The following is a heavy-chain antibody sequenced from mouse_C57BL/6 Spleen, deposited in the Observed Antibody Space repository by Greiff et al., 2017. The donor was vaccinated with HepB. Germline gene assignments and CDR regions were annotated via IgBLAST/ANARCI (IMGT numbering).Heavy chain of an antibody. CDR1: GFSFNTYA. D-gene: IGHD2-1*01. V-gene: IGHV10-1*01. Sequence: EVKLVESGGGLVQPKGSLKLSCAASGFSFNTYAMNWVRQAPGKGLEWVARIRSKSNNYATYYADSVKDRFTISRDDSESMLYLQMNNLKTEDTAMYYCVRSTMATFYFDYWGQGTTLTVSS. J-gene: IGHJ2*01. CDR2: IRSKSNNYAT. CDR3: VRSTMATFYFDY.